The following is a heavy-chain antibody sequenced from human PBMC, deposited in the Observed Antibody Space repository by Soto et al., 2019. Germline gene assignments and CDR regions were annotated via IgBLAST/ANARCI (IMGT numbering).Heavy chain of an antibody. CDR1: GYSFTSYW. D-gene: IGHD6-19*01. J-gene: IGHJ6*02. V-gene: IGHV5-10-1*01. CDR3: ARQLEDSSGWYGYYYYGMDV. CDR2: IDPSDSYT. Sequence: GESLKISCKGSGYSFTSYWISWVRQMPGKGLEWMGRIDPSDSYTNYSPSFQGHVTISADKSISTAYLQWSSLKASDTAMYYCARQLEDSSGWYGYYYYGMDVWGQGTTVTVSS.